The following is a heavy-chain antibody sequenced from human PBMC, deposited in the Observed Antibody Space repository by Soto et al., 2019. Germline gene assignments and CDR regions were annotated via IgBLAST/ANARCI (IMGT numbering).Heavy chain of an antibody. CDR1: GFTFSRYG. J-gene: IGHJ6*02. V-gene: IGHV3-33*01. D-gene: IGHD6-6*01. Sequence: VGSLRLSGAASGFTFSRYGMHWVRQAPGKGLEWVAVIWYDGSNKYYADSVKGRFTISRDNSKNTLYLQMNSLRAEDTAVYYCARGYSGSYYYYYGMDVWGQGTTVTVSS. CDR3: ARGYSGSYYYYYGMDV. CDR2: IWYDGSNK.